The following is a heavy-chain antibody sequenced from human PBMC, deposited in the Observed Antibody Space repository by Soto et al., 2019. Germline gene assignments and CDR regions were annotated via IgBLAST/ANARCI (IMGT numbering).Heavy chain of an antibody. D-gene: IGHD3-3*01. CDR1: GYTFTSYG. Sequence: GASVKVCCKDSGYTFTSYGIRWVRQAPRQGLEWMGWISAYNGNTNYAQKLQGRVTMTTDTSTSTAYMELRSLRSDDTAVYYCARDNTIFGVVIPLDAFDIWGQGTMVTVSS. CDR3: ARDNTIFGVVIPLDAFDI. CDR2: ISAYNGNT. J-gene: IGHJ3*02. V-gene: IGHV1-18*01.